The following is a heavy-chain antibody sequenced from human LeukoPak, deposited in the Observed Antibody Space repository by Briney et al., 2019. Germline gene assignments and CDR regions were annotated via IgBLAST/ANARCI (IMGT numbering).Heavy chain of an antibody. Sequence: SETLSLTCAVYGGSFSGYYWSWIRQPPGKGLEWIGEINHSGSTNYNPSLKSRVTISVDTSKNQFSLKLSSVTAADTAVYYCARPRRSYYYGSGSEGGFDYWGQGTLVTASS. CDR3: ARPRRSYYYGSGSEGGFDY. CDR2: INHSGST. J-gene: IGHJ4*02. V-gene: IGHV4-34*01. D-gene: IGHD3-10*01. CDR1: GGSFSGYY.